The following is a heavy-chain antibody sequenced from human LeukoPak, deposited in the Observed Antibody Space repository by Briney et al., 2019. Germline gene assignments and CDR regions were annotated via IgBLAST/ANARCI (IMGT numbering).Heavy chain of an antibody. CDR1: GGSITSGDYY. Sequence: PSETLSLTCTVSGGSITSGDYYWSWIRQPPGKGLEWIGYISYSGCTYNNPSLKSRVTISVDTSKNQFSLRLSSVTAADTAVYYCARVDYYDSSGYYYIFDYWGQGTLVTVSS. D-gene: IGHD3-22*01. CDR2: ISYSGCT. CDR3: ARVDYYDSSGYYYIFDY. J-gene: IGHJ4*02. V-gene: IGHV4-30-4*01.